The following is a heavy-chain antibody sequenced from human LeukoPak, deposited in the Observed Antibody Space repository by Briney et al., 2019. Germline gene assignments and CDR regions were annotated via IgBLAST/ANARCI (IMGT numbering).Heavy chain of an antibody. CDR3: TTDLFFGGTSCYTCDY. V-gene: IGHV3-15*01. Sequence: GGSLRLSCAGSGFIVSSYDMNWVRQAPGKGLEWVGRIKSKTDGGTTDYAAPVKGRFTISRDDSKNTLYLQMNSLKTEDTAVYYCTTDLFFGGTSCYTCDYWGQGTLVTVSS. D-gene: IGHD2-2*02. CDR1: GFIVSSYD. J-gene: IGHJ4*02. CDR2: IKSKTDGGTT.